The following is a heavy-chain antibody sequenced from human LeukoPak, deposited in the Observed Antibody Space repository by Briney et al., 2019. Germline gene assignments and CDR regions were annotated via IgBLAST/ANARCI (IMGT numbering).Heavy chain of an antibody. CDR2: IWYDGSNK. CDR1: GFTFSDHY. D-gene: IGHD3-22*01. Sequence: PGGSLRLSCAASGFTFSDHYMDWVRQAPGKGLERVAVIWYDGSNKYYADSVKGRFTISRDNSKNTLYLQMNSLRAEDTAVYYCASDSSGYLDYWGQGTLVTVSS. CDR3: ASDSSGYLDY. V-gene: IGHV3-33*08. J-gene: IGHJ4*02.